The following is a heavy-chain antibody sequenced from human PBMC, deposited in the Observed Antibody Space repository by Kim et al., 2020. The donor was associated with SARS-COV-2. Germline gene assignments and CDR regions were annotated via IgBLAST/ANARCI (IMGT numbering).Heavy chain of an antibody. CDR2: IYYSGST. V-gene: IGHV4-59*01. J-gene: IGHJ4*02. Sequence: SETLSLTCTVSGGSISSYYWSWIRQPPGKGLEWIGYIYYSGSTNYNPSLKSRVTISVDTSKNQFSLKLSSVTAADTAVYYCARDNVVRGIDYWGQGTLVTVSS. D-gene: IGHD3-10*01. CDR1: GGSISSYY. CDR3: ARDNVVRGIDY.